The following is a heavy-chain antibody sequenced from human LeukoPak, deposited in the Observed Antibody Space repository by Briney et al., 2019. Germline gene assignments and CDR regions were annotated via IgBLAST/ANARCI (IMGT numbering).Heavy chain of an antibody. J-gene: IGHJ5*02. Sequence: ASVKVSCKASGHTFTAYYMHWVRQAPEQGRDWKGWIHPGSGDTKYAQKFQGRVTLTRDTSSSTAYMDLSGLRSDNTALYYCASYASGYNWLRAWGQGTQVTVSS. CDR2: IHPGSGDT. CDR1: GHTFTAYY. V-gene: IGHV1-2*02. CDR3: ASYASGYNWLRA. D-gene: IGHD5-12*01.